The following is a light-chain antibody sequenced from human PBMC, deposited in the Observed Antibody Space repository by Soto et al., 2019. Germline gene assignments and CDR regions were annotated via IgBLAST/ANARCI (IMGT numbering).Light chain of an antibody. Sequence: EIVLTQSPATLSLSPGERATLSCRASQSVSSTFFAWYQQIPGQPPRLLIYGASSRATGIPDRFSGSGSGTAFTLTITRLEPGDFAVYYCQQYGSSPWTFGQGTKVEVK. CDR3: QQYGSSPWT. V-gene: IGKV3-20*01. CDR1: QSVSSTF. J-gene: IGKJ1*01. CDR2: GAS.